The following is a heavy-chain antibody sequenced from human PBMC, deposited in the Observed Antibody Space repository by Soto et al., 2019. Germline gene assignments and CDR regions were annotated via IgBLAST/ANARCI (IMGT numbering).Heavy chain of an antibody. D-gene: IGHD6-13*01. CDR3: ARDRSIAAADPFDY. V-gene: IGHV3-30*04. J-gene: IGHJ4*02. CDR2: TSYDGSNK. CDR1: GFTFRSYA. Sequence: SLRVSFSASGFTFRSYAIHWVRQAPGKGLEWVTVTSYDGSNKYYADSVRGRFTISRDNSKNTLYLQMNSLRAEDTAVYYCARDRSIAAADPFDYWGQGTLVT.